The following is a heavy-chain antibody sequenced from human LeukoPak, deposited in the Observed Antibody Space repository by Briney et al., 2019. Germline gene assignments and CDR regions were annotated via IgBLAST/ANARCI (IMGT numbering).Heavy chain of an antibody. D-gene: IGHD2-2*01. CDR1: GGTFSSYA. CDR3: ARPELGYCSSTSCYEVWFDP. Sequence: ASVKVSCKASGGTFSSYAISWVRQAPGQGLEWMGGIIPIFGTANYAQKFQGRVTITADESTSTAYMELSSLRSEDTAGYYCARPELGYCSSTSCYEVWFDPWGQGTLVTVSS. V-gene: IGHV1-69*13. CDR2: IIPIFGTA. J-gene: IGHJ5*02.